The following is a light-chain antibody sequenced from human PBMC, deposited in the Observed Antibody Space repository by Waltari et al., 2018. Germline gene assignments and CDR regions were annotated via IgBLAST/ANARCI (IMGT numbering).Light chain of an antibody. V-gene: IGKV1-5*03. J-gene: IGKJ2*01. Sequence: DVRMTQSPSTLSASVGDRVTITCRASQSINKWVAWYQQKPGKAPKLLIYKASSLESWVPSRFIGSGSGTDFTLTISSLQTDDFATYYCQHYSTYSKAFGQGTKLE. CDR3: QHYSTYSKA. CDR2: KAS. CDR1: QSINKW.